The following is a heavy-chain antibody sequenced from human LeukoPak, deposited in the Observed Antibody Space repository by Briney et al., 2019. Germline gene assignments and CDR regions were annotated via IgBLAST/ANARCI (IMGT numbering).Heavy chain of an antibody. J-gene: IGHJ4*02. V-gene: IGHV3-48*03. Sequence: GGSLRLSCAASGFTFSSYEMNWVPQAPGKGLEWVSYVSSSGSTIYYADSEKGRFNISRDNANNSLYLQMNSLIAEDTAVYYCARTLTTSEGLSTVSSPVGYWGQGTLVTVSS. CDR3: ARTLTTSEGLSTVSSPVGY. CDR1: GFTFSSYE. CDR2: VSSSGSTI. D-gene: IGHD4-11*01.